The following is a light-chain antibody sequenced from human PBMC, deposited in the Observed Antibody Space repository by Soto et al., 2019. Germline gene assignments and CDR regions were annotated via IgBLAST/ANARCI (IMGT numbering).Light chain of an antibody. Sequence: QSALTQPASESGSPGQSITISCTGSSSDVGRYNYVSWYQQHPGKAPKLLIYDVNTRSSGVSNRFSGSKSGNTASLTISGLQAEAEADYFCSSCTASTTQVFGPGTKVTVL. J-gene: IGLJ1*01. V-gene: IGLV2-14*03. CDR2: DVN. CDR3: SSCTASTTQV. CDR1: SSDVGRYNY.